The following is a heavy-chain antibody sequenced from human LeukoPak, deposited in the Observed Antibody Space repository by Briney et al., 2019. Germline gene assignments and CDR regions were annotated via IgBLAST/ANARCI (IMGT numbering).Heavy chain of an antibody. CDR1: GFTFGDYA. D-gene: IGHD3-3*01. V-gene: IGHV3-49*04. J-gene: IGHJ3*02. CDR2: IRSKVYGGTT. CDR3: TRFTIVGVVDAFDI. Sequence: GESLRLSCTASGFTFGDYAMSWVRQAPGKGLEWVGFIRSKVYGGTTEYAASGKVRFTISRADSKSISYLQMTSLKTEDAGVYYCTRFTIVGVVDAFDIWGQGTMVTVSS.